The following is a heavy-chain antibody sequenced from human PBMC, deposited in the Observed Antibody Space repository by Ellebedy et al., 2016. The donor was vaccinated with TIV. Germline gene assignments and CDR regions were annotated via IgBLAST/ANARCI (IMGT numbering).Heavy chain of an antibody. D-gene: IGHD3-16*01. Sequence: GESLKISXEASGFMFSTYGMHWVRQAPGKGLEWVAAIWHDGSNRYYADSVKGRCTISRDNSKNTLYLQMTNLRVDDTAAYYCVGESGLHYYGMDVWGQGTTVTVS. CDR1: GFMFSTYG. CDR2: IWHDGSNR. CDR3: VGESGLHYYGMDV. J-gene: IGHJ6*02. V-gene: IGHV3-33*01.